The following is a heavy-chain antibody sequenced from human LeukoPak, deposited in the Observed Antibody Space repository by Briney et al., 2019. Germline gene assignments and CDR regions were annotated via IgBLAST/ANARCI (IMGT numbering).Heavy chain of an antibody. J-gene: IGHJ6*03. V-gene: IGHV3-23*01. CDR3: AKRGNPAVGHHYLDV. D-gene: IGHD2-2*01. CDR2: ITLSGGST. CDR1: GFTFSYYD. Sequence: PGGSLRLSCAASGFTFSYYDMSWVRQAPGKGLEWVASITLSGGSTFYADSVKGRFTISRDNPKNTLYLQMNSQSAEDTAVYYCAKRGNPAVGHHYLDVWGKGTTVSVSS.